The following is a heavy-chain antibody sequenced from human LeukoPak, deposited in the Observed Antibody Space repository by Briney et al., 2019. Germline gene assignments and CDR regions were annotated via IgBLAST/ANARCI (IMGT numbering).Heavy chain of an antibody. J-gene: IGHJ4*02. CDR2: ISSSSRYI. CDR3: ARDNGWGRYYFDS. D-gene: IGHD6-19*01. CDR1: GFTFSSYS. V-gene: IGHV3-21*01. Sequence: GGSLRLSCAASGFTFSSYSMNWVRQAPGKGLEWVSFISSSSRYIYYADSVKGRFTISRDNAKNSLYLQMNSMRVEDTAVYYCARDNGWGRYYFDSWGQGTLATVSS.